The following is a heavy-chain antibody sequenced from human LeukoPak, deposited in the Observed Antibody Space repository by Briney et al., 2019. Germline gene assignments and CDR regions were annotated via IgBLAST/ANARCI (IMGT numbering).Heavy chain of an antibody. CDR2: ISSSGSHI. CDR3: ARIRGDLGAFDM. CDR1: GFTFSSYA. D-gene: IGHD4-17*01. Sequence: PGGSLRLSCAASGFTFSSYAMSWVRQAPGKGLEWVSYISSSGSHIYYSDSLKGRFTISRDNAKNSLYLQMNSLSAEDTAVYYCARIRGDLGAFDMWGQGTMVTVSS. V-gene: IGHV3-21*01. J-gene: IGHJ3*02.